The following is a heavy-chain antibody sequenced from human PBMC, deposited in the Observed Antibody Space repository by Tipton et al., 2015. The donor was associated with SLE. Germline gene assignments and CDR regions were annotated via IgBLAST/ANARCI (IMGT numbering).Heavy chain of an antibody. CDR2: IYYSGST. V-gene: IGHV4-59*11. J-gene: IGHJ3*02. Sequence: TLSLTCTVSGGPISTHYWSWIRQPPGKGLEWIGHIYYSGSTNYNPSLKSRVTMSVDTSKNQFSLKLSSVTAADTAVYYCARDKQWLVWGAFDIWGQGTMVTVSS. D-gene: IGHD6-19*01. CDR1: GGPISTHY. CDR3: ARDKQWLVWGAFDI.